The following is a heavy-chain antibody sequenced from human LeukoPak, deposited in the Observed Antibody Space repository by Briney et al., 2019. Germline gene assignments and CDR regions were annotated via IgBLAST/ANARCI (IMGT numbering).Heavy chain of an antibody. J-gene: IGHJ4*02. CDR2: ISYDGSNK. D-gene: IGHD1-26*01. CDR3: ARGSGSATPFPLDY. CDR1: GFTFSSYG. Sequence: PGRSLRLSCAASGFTFSSYGMHWVRQAPGKGLEWVAVISYDGSNKYYADSVKGRFTISRDNSKNTLYLQMNSLRAEDTAVYYCARGSGSATPFPLDYWGQGTLVTVSS. V-gene: IGHV3-30*03.